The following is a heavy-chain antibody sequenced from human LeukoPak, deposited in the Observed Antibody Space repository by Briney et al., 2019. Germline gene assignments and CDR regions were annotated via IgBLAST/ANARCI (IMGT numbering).Heavy chain of an antibody. J-gene: IGHJ4*02. Sequence: ASVKVSCKVSGYTLTELSMHWVRQAPGKGLEWMGGFDPEDGETIYAQKFQGRVTMTEDTSTDTAYMKLSSLRSEDTAVYYCARSRIAARHLNFDYWGQGTLVTVSS. CDR2: FDPEDGET. CDR3: ARSRIAARHLNFDY. V-gene: IGHV1-24*01. D-gene: IGHD6-6*01. CDR1: GYTLTELS.